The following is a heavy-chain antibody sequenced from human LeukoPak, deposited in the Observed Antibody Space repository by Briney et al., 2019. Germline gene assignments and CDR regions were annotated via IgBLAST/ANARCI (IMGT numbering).Heavy chain of an antibody. J-gene: IGHJ5*02. D-gene: IGHD2/OR15-2a*01. CDR1: VGSISSSGYY. CDR2: IYYSGST. Sequence: SETLSLTCTVSVGSISSSGYYWDWIRQPPGKGLEWIGSIYYSGSTYYNPSLKSRVTISVDTSKNQFSLKLNSVTAADTAVYCCATRRNTGGPWNWFDPWGQGTLVTVSS. V-gene: IGHV4-39*01. CDR3: ATRRNTGGPWNWFDP.